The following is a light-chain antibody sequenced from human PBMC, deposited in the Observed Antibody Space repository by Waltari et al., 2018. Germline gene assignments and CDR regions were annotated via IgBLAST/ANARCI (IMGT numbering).Light chain of an antibody. CDR3: QQYNDYPRT. J-gene: IGKJ1*01. V-gene: IGKV1-5*03. CDR2: AGW. Sequence: DIQMTQSPSTLSASVGARVTITCRASQSISRWLAWYQQKPGKAANVLIYAGWKLESGVPSRFSGSGYGTEFTHNSSCLQPDDFVTYDCQQYNDYPRTFGQGTKVEI. CDR1: QSISRW.